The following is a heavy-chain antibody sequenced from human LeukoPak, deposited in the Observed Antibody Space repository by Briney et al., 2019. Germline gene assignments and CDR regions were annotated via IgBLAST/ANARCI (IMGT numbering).Heavy chain of an antibody. J-gene: IGHJ4*02. CDR1: GGSFSGYY. Sequence: SETLSLTCAVYGGSFSGYYWSWIRQPPGKGLEWIGEINHSGSTNYNPSLKSRVTISVDTSKNQFSLKLSSVTAADTAVYYCARGARRYYDSSGYLDYWGQGTLVTVSS. D-gene: IGHD3-22*01. CDR3: ARGARRYYDSSGYLDY. V-gene: IGHV4-34*01. CDR2: INHSGST.